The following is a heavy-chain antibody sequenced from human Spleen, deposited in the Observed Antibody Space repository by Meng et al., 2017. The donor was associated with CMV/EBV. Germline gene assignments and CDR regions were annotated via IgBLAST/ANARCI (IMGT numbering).Heavy chain of an antibody. Sequence: SVKVSCKASGGTFSSYAISWVRQAPGQGLEWMGGIIPGFGTAHYAQRLQGRVTITTDESTSTAYMELSSLRSEDTAVYYCATGNWKQNWGQGTLVTVSS. J-gene: IGHJ4*02. D-gene: IGHD1-1*01. CDR3: ATGNWKQN. V-gene: IGHV1-69*05. CDR2: IIPGFGTA. CDR1: GGTFSSYA.